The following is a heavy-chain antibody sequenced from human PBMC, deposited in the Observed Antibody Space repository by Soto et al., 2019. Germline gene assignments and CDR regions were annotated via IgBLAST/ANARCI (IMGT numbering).Heavy chain of an antibody. CDR2: ISGSGGST. Sequence: GESLKISCTASAFTFSSYAMSWVRQAPGKGLEWVSGISGSGGSTCYADSVKGRFTISRDNAENTLYLQMNSLRAEDTAVYYCATFFGGYSYGLFDYWGQGTLVTVSS. V-gene: IGHV3-23*01. CDR3: ATFFGGYSYGLFDY. D-gene: IGHD5-18*01. CDR1: AFTFSSYA. J-gene: IGHJ4*02.